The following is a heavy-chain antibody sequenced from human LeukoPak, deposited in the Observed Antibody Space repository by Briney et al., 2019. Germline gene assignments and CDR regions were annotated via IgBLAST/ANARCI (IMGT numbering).Heavy chain of an antibody. CDR3: ARDHGPRYNWFDP. CDR1: GGTFSSYA. CDR2: IIPIFGTA. Sequence: SVKVSCTASGGTFSSYAISWVRQAPGQGLEWMGGIIPIFGTANYAQKFQGRVTITADESTSTAYMELSSLRSEDTAVYYCARDHGPRYNWFDPWGQGTLVTVSS. V-gene: IGHV1-69*13. J-gene: IGHJ5*02.